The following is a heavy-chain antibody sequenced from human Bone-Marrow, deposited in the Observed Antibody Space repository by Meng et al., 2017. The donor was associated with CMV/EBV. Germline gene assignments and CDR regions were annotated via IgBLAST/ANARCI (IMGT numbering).Heavy chain of an antibody. D-gene: IGHD1-26*01. CDR2: MYGRSTIT. CDR1: GFTFSSYA. Sequence: ETLSLTCAASGFTFSSYAMSWVRQAPGKGLEWVSVMYGRSTITYYADSVKGRFTISRDNSKNTPYLQMNNLRAEDTAVYYCAKDEGGSYNHFFDYWGQGTLVTVSS. CDR3: AKDEGGSYNHFFDY. V-gene: IGHV3-23*03. J-gene: IGHJ4*02.